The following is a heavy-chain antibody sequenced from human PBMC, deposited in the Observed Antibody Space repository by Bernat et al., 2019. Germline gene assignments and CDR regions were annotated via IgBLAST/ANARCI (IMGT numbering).Heavy chain of an antibody. V-gene: IGHV3-30*01. CDR2: ISYDGSNK. J-gene: IGHJ4*02. Sequence: QVQLVESGGGVVQPGRSLRLSCAASGFTFSSYAMHWVRQAPGKGQEWVAVISYDGSNKYYADSVKGRFTISRDNSKNTLYLQMNSLRAEDTAVYYCARDQVGDCSSTSCYRLPDYWGQGTLVTVSS. D-gene: IGHD2-2*01. CDR3: ARDQVGDCSSTSCYRLPDY. CDR1: GFTFSSYA.